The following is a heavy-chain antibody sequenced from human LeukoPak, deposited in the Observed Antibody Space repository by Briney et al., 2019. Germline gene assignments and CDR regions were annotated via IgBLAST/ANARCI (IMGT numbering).Heavy chain of an antibody. CDR2: IYYSGST. D-gene: IGHD6-6*01. J-gene: IGHJ3*02. CDR3: ARAKTRLGAFDI. CDR1: GGSISSYY. Sequence: PSETPSLTCTVSGGSISSYYWSWIRQPPGKGLEWIGYIYYSGSTNYNPSLKSRVTISVDTSKNQFSLKLSSVTAADTAVYYCARAKTRLGAFDIWGQGTMVTVSP. V-gene: IGHV4-59*01.